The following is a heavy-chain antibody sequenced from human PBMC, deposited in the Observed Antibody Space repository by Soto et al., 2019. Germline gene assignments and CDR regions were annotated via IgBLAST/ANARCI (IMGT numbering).Heavy chain of an antibody. D-gene: IGHD6-13*01. Sequence: SATLSLTCSVYGGSFSVYYRTWLRQPPGKGLEWIGEINQSGATNYNPSLKSRVTISVDSSKNQFSLKLTSVTAADTAVYFCALAKYTNSSRFDPWGQGTLVYRLL. J-gene: IGHJ5*02. V-gene: IGHV4-34*01. CDR3: ALAKYTNSSRFDP. CDR1: GGSFSVYY. CDR2: INQSGAT.